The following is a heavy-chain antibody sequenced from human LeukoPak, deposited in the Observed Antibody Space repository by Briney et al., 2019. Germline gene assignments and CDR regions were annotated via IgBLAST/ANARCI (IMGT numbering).Heavy chain of an antibody. CDR2: IYYSGST. Sequence: TASETLSLTCTVSGGSISSGDYYWSWIRQPPGKGLEWIGYIYYSGSTYYNPSLKSRVTISVDTSKNQFSLKLSSVTAADTAVYYCARDATVTTASFDYWGQGTLVTVSS. CDR3: ARDATVTTASFDY. CDR1: GGSISSGDYY. V-gene: IGHV4-30-4*01. D-gene: IGHD4-17*01. J-gene: IGHJ4*02.